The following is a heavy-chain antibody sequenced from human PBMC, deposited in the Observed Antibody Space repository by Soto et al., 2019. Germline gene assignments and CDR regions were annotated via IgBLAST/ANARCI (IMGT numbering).Heavy chain of an antibody. CDR1: GFTFSSYA. CDR3: ARDRVWRTVTTKQGRARQGTYYYYGMDV. Sequence: PGGSLRLSCAASGFTFSSYAMHWVRQAPGKGLEWVAVISYDGSNKYYADSVKGRFTISRDNSKNTLYLQMNSLRAEDTAVYYCARDRVWRTVTTKQGRARQGTYYYYGMDVWGQGTKVTVSS. D-gene: IGHD4-17*01. V-gene: IGHV3-30-3*01. CDR2: ISYDGSNK. J-gene: IGHJ6*02.